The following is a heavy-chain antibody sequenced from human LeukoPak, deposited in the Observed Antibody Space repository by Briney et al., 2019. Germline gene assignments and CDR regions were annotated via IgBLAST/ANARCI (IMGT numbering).Heavy chain of an antibody. V-gene: IGHV4-38-2*02. Sequence: SETLSLTCAVSGSPFMYGYYWGWLRQPPGRGLEWIGNIHHTGTTYYNPSLKSRLTISVDTSKNQFSLKLSSVTAADTAVYYCAREVIRRPFLFYFDTWGQGALVTVSS. CDR3: AREVIRRPFLFYFDT. D-gene: IGHD2/OR15-2a*01. J-gene: IGHJ4*02. CDR2: IHHTGTT. CDR1: GSPFMYGYY.